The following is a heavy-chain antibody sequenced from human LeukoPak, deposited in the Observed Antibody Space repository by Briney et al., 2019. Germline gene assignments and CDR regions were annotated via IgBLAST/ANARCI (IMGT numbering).Heavy chain of an antibody. V-gene: IGHV1-46*01. J-gene: IGHJ6*03. Sequence: RASVKVSCKASGYTFTSYYMHWVRQAPGQGLEWMGIINPSGGSTSYAQKFQGRVTMTRDMSTSTVYMELSSLRSEDTAVYYCARGMEIYDFWSGYSIMDVWGKGTTVTVSS. CDR1: GYTFTSYY. CDR2: INPSGGST. CDR3: ARGMEIYDFWSGYSIMDV. D-gene: IGHD3-3*01.